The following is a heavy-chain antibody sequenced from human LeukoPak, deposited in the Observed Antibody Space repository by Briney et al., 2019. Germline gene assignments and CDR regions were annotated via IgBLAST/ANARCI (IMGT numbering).Heavy chain of an antibody. CDR1: GFTFSTCA. V-gene: IGHV3-23*01. CDR3: VKEPRGYSFSFDI. CDR2: ISGSGSKT. D-gene: IGHD5-18*01. J-gene: IGHJ3*02. Sequence: GGSLRLSCAASGFTFSTCAINWVRQAPEKGLEWVSAISGSGSKTFYADSVKGRFTISRDNPKNTLYLQMNSLRPEDTAVYYCVKEPRGYSFSFDIWGQGTMVAVSS.